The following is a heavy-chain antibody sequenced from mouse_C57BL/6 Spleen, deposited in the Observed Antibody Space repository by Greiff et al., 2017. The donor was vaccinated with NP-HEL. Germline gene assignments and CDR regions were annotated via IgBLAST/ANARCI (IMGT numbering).Heavy chain of an antibody. Sequence: EVQGVESGAELVKPGASVKLSCTASGFNIKDYYMHWVKQRTEQGLEWIGRIDPEDGETKYAPKFQGKATITADTSSNTAYLQLSSLTSEDTAVYYCARDSNYGGGYYYAMDYWGQGTSVTVSS. CDR2: IDPEDGET. CDR1: GFNIKDYY. V-gene: IGHV14-2*01. CDR3: ARDSNYGGGYYYAMDY. D-gene: IGHD2-5*01. J-gene: IGHJ4*01.